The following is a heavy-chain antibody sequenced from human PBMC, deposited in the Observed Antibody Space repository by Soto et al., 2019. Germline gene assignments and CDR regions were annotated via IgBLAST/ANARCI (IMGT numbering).Heavy chain of an antibody. CDR1: GYTFSRYG. Sequence: ASVKVSCKASGYTFSRYGIMWVRQAPGQGLEWMGWISAYNGNTNSAEKLRGRLTMTTDASTTTAYMELRSLRSDYTAIYYCARDQGFRVVINSNWFDPWGQGPLVTVSS. V-gene: IGHV1-18*01. CDR2: ISAYNGNT. D-gene: IGHD2-21*01. J-gene: IGHJ5*02. CDR3: ARDQGFRVVINSNWFDP.